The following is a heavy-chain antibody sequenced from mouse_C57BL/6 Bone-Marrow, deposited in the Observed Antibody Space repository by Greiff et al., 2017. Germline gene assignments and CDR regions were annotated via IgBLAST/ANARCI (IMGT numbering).Heavy chain of an antibody. CDR2: INYDGSST. V-gene: IGHV5-16*01. CDR1: GFTFSDYY. Sequence: EVKLVESEGGLVQPGSSMKLSCTASGFTFSDYYMAWVRQVPEKGLEWVANINYDGSSTYYLDSLKSRFIISRDNAKNILYLQMSSLKSEDTATYYCARDIGSSYAYAMDYWGQGTSVTVSS. CDR3: ARDIGSSYAYAMDY. J-gene: IGHJ4*01. D-gene: IGHD1-1*01.